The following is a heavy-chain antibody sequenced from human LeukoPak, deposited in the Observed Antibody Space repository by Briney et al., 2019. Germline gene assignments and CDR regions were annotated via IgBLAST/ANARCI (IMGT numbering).Heavy chain of an antibody. V-gene: IGHV3-30-3*01. CDR1: GFTFSSYA. CDR2: ISYDGSNK. J-gene: IGHJ4*02. Sequence: GGSLRLSCAASGFTFSSYAMHWVRQAPGKGLEWVAVISYDGSNKYCADSVKGRFTISRDNSKNTLYLQMNSLRAEDTAVYYCARDSGSYGLGYWGQGTLVTVSS. CDR3: ARDSGSYGLGY. D-gene: IGHD1-26*01.